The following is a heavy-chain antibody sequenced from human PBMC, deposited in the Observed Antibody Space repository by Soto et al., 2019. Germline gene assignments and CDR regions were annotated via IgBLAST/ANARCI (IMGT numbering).Heavy chain of an antibody. CDR1: GFTLSSYS. Sequence: GGSLRLSCAASGFTLSSYSMNWVRQAPGKGLEWVSSISSSSSYIYYADSVKGRFTISRDNAKNSLYLQMNSLRAEDTAVYYCARDPTILSSAPLSSTSLFDPWGQGTLVTVSS. CDR3: ARDPTILSSAPLSSTSLFDP. D-gene: IGHD2-2*01. CDR2: ISSSSSYI. J-gene: IGHJ5*02. V-gene: IGHV3-21*01.